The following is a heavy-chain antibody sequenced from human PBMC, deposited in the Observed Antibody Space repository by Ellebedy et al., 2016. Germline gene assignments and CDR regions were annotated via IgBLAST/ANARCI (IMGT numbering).Heavy chain of an antibody. D-gene: IGHD3-3*01. J-gene: IGHJ6*02. CDR2: ISSSSYI. Sequence: GESLKISCAASGFTFSSYSMNWVRQAPGKGLEWVSSISSSSYIYYADSVKGRFTISRDNAKNSLYLQMNSLRAEDTAVYYCARDNNDFWSGYYTDYYYGMDVWGQGTTVTVSS. CDR1: GFTFSSYS. CDR3: ARDNNDFWSGYYTDYYYGMDV. V-gene: IGHV3-21*01.